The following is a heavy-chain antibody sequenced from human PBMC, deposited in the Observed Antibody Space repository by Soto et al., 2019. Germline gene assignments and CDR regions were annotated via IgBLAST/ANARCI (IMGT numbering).Heavy chain of an antibody. J-gene: IGHJ3*01. V-gene: IGHV3-48*01. CDR3: TRGVSYGFNF. D-gene: IGHD3-10*01. Sequence: GGSLRLSCVASGFNFNIYSMNWVRQAPGKGLEWVSYMTSDSKTIHYADSVKGRFTISRENAKNSVFLQMNSLRAEDTGVYYCTRGVSYGFNFWGQGTMVTVSS. CDR1: GFNFNIYS. CDR2: MTSDSKTI.